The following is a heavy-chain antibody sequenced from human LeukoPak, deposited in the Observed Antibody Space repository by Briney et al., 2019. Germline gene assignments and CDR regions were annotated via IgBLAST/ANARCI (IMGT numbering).Heavy chain of an antibody. Sequence: SETLSLTCTVSGGSISSSSYYWGWIRQPPGKGLEWIGSIYYSGSTYYNPSLKSRVTISVDTSKNQFSLKLSSVTAADTAVYYCARRYDSTYYYYYFMDVWGKGTTVTISS. J-gene: IGHJ6*03. V-gene: IGHV4-39*01. CDR1: GGSISSSSYY. CDR2: IYYSGST. D-gene: IGHD3-22*01. CDR3: ARRYDSTYYYYYFMDV.